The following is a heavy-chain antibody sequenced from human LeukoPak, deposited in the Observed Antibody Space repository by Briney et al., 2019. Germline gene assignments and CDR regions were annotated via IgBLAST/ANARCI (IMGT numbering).Heavy chain of an antibody. Sequence: GASVKVSCKTSGYSFSDHHIHWVRQAPGQGLEWMGSIHPNGRDTEYAQKFQGRMTMTMDTYLSTGYMELNRLTSDDTAVYYCSARYGPGPVWGQGTLVTASS. CDR1: GYSFSDHH. CDR2: IHPNGRDT. CDR3: SARYGPGPV. J-gene: IGHJ4*02. D-gene: IGHD3-10*01. V-gene: IGHV1-2*02.